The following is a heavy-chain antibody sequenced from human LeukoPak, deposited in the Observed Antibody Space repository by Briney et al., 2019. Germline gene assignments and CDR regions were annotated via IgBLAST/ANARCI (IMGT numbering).Heavy chain of an antibody. CDR1: GGSISNYY. V-gene: IGHV4-59*01. Sequence: PSETLSLTCTVSGGSISNYYWNWIRQRPGKGLEWVGHISYSGGTKYNPSLQSRLTILIDTSKNQFSLKLSSVTAADTAVYYCARSHKLRFDPWGQGTLVTVSS. CDR2: ISYSGGT. D-gene: IGHD6-6*01. J-gene: IGHJ5*02. CDR3: ARSHKLRFDP.